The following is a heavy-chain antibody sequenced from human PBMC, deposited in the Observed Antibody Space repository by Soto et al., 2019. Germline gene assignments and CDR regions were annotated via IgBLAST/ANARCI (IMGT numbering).Heavy chain of an antibody. CDR3: AKGLNLPRDP. Sequence: EVQLLESGGGLVQPGGSLRLSCAASGLAFSTYAMTWVRQTPEKGLSWVSTISASGGTSHYAESVKCRFTTSRDNSKNRLYLHMDSLGLEDTAIYYCAKGLNLPRDPWGKGTLVTVSS. J-gene: IGHJ5*02. CDR1: GLAFSTYA. V-gene: IGHV3-23*01. CDR2: ISASGGTS.